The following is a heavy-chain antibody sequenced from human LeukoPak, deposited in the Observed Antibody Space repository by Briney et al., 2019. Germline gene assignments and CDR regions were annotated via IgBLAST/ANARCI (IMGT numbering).Heavy chain of an antibody. D-gene: IGHD4-11*01. CDR1: GFIFSDHY. Sequence: GSLRLSCAASGFIFSDHYMDWVRQPPGKGLEWIGYIYYSGSTNYNPSLKSRVTISVDTSKNQFSLKLSSVTAADTAVYYCARTNDYSKNFDYWGQGTLVTVSS. CDR3: ARTNDYSKNFDY. CDR2: IYYSGST. V-gene: IGHV4-59*11. J-gene: IGHJ4*02.